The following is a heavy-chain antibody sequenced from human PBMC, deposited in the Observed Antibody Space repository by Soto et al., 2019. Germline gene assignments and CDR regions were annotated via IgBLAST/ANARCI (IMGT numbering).Heavy chain of an antibody. V-gene: IGHV3-48*04. J-gene: IGHJ3*01. CDR2: INDISNAI. D-gene: IGHD5-12*01. CDR1: GLTFTDHS. Sequence: EVQLVESGGGLVQPGGSLRLSCTASGLTFTDHSMNWVRHAPGKGLEWLSYINDISNAIHYADSVKGRFAMSRDNAKKSVFLQMNSLRVEDTGVYYCARDRPTTFSADLWGQGTVVTVSS. CDR3: ARDRPTTFSADL.